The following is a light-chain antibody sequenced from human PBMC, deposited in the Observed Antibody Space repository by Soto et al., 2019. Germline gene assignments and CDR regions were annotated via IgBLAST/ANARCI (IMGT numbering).Light chain of an antibody. J-gene: IGKJ5*01. CDR3: QKYRSVIT. CDR1: QGIRNF. V-gene: IGKV1-27*01. Sequence: DIQMTQSPSSLSASVGDRVTITCRASQGIRNFLAWYQQKPGKVPKLLISAASTLQSGVPSRFSGSGSGTDFTLTITSLQPEDVATSYCQKYRSVITFGQGTRLEI. CDR2: AAS.